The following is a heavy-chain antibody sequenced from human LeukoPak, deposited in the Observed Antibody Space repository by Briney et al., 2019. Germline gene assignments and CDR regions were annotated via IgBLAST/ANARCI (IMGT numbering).Heavy chain of an antibody. J-gene: IGHJ4*02. CDR3: TNLPYDFEYG. Sequence: GGSLRLSXAASGFTFSGSAMHWVRQASGKGLEWVGRIRTKANSYSTAYTASVKGRFTISRDDSKNTAYLQMNSLKTEDTAVYYCTNLPYDFEYGWGQGTLVTVSS. V-gene: IGHV3-73*01. D-gene: IGHD3/OR15-3a*01. CDR2: IRTKANSYST. CDR1: GFTFSGSA.